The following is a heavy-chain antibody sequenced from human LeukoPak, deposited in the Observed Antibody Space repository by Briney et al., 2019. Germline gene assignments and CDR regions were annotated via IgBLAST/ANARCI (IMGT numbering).Heavy chain of an antibody. CDR1: GLTFRNYW. CDR3: ARDLAAWDV. J-gene: IGHJ6*04. CDR2: INPDGSEK. V-gene: IGHV3-7*01. Sequence: PGGSLRLSCAASGLTFRNYWMSWVRQAPGNGLEWVANINPDGSEKYSVDSVTGRFTISRDNAENTVFLQMNSLRAEDSAVYYCARDLAAWDVWGRGTTVTVSS.